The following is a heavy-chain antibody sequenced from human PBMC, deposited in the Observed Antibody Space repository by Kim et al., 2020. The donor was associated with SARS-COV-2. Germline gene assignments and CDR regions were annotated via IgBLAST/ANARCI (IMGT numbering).Heavy chain of an antibody. V-gene: IGHV3-30-3*01. CDR1: GFTFSSYA. Sequence: GGSLRLSCAASGFTFSSYAMHWVRQAPGKGLEWVAVISYDGSNKYYADSVKGRFTISRDNSKNTLYLQMNSLRAEDTAVYYCARDSGLVAASGGYFQHWGQGTLVTVSS. J-gene: IGHJ1*01. D-gene: IGHD2-15*01. CDR3: ARDSGLVAASGGYFQH. CDR2: ISYDGSNK.